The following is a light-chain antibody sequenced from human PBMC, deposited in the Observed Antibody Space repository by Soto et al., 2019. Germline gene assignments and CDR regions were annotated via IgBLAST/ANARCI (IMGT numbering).Light chain of an antibody. J-gene: IGLJ1*01. CDR2: EGS. CDR1: SSDVGRYNL. CDR3: CSYAGRVYV. Sequence: QSVLTQPASVSGSPGQSITISCTGTSSDVGRYNLVSWYQQHPGKAPKLMIYEGSERPSGVSNRFSGSKSGNTASLTISGLQAEDEADYYCCSYAGRVYVFGTGTKVTVL. V-gene: IGLV2-23*01.